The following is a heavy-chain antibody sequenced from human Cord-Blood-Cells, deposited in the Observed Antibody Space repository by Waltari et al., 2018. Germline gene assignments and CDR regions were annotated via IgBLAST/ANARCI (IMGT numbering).Heavy chain of an antibody. J-gene: IGHJ4*02. D-gene: IGHD3-10*01. Sequence: EVQLVETGGGLIQHGGSLSLSCEASGVTVSSHSMCWVRQAPGKGLEWVSVIYSGGSTYYADSVKGRFTISRDNSKNTLYLQMNSLRAEDTAVYYCARALQGIDYWGQGTLVTVSS. CDR1: GVTVSSHS. CDR3: ARALQGIDY. V-gene: IGHV3-53*02. CDR2: IYSGGST.